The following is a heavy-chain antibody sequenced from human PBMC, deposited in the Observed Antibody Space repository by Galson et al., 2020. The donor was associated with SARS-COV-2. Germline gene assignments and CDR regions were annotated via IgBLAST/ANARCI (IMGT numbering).Heavy chain of an antibody. CDR3: AIGGEWELPYYLYY. Sequence: GGSLRLSCAASGFTFSNYVMHWVRQAPGKGPEWVAVISSDGSNSFYADSLKGRFTISRDNSKSTLYLQMNSLRAEDTAVYYCAIGGEWELPYYLYYWGQGTLVTVSS. CDR2: ISSDGSNS. J-gene: IGHJ4*02. CDR1: GFTFSNYV. D-gene: IGHD1-26*01. V-gene: IGHV3-30*04.